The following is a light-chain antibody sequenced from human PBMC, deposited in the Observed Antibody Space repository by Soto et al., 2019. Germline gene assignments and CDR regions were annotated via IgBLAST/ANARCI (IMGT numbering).Light chain of an antibody. Sequence: QSVLTQPPSVSAAPGQKVTISCSGSSSNIGGNSVSWYQQLPGTAPKLHFYDDNKRPSGIPDRFSGSKSGTSATLGITGFQTGDEADYYCGAWDSSLSAYVFGTGTKVTV. CDR2: DDN. CDR3: GAWDSSLSAYV. J-gene: IGLJ1*01. V-gene: IGLV1-51*01. CDR1: SSNIGGNS.